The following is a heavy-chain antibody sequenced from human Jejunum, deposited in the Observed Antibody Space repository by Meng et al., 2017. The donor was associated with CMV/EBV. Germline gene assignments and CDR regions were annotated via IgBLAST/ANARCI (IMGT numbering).Heavy chain of an antibody. CDR2: INSDGSST. V-gene: IGHV3-74*01. CDR1: GFTFSSYW. CDR3: ARGAYSGSLDY. Sequence: SFAASGFTFSSYWMHWVRQAPGKGLVWVSRINSDGSSTSYADSVKGRFTISRDNAKNTLYLQMNSLRAEDTAVYYCARGAYSGSLDYWGQGTLVTVSS. J-gene: IGHJ4*02. D-gene: IGHD1-26*01.